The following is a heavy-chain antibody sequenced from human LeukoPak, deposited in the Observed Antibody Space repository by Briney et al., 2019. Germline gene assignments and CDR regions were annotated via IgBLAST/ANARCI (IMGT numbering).Heavy chain of an antibody. V-gene: IGHV3-33*01. CDR1: GFTFSSYG. J-gene: IGHJ4*02. CDR3: ARVRGRCSGDSCYSDY. CDR2: IWSDGSNK. D-gene: IGHD2-15*01. Sequence: GRSLRLSCAASGFTFSSYGMHWVRQAPGKGLEWVAIIWSDGSNKHYADSVKGRFTISRDDSKNTVYLQMNSLRADDTAVYYCARVRGRCSGDSCYSDYWGQGTLVTVSS.